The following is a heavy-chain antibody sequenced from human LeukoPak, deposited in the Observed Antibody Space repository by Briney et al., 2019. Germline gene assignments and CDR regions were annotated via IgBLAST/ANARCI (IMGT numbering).Heavy chain of an antibody. D-gene: IGHD3-3*01. J-gene: IGHJ4*02. CDR1: GYSISSGYY. V-gene: IGHV4-38-2*02. Sequence: SETLSLTCTVSGYSISSGYYWGWIRQPPGKGLEWVGSIYHSGSTYYNPSLKSRLTISLDTSKNQFSPNLKSVTAADTAMYYCARDGVVTMELDSWGQGILVTVSS. CDR3: ARDGVVTMELDS. CDR2: IYHSGST.